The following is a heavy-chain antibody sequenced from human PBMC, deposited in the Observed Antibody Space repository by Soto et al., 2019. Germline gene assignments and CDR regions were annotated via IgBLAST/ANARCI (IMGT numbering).Heavy chain of an antibody. J-gene: IGHJ4*02. D-gene: IGHD2-15*01. CDR1: RFTFSSYA. CDR2: ISGSGGST. Sequence: GGSLRLSCAASRFTFSSYAMSWVRQAPGKGPEWVSAISGSGGSTYYADSVKGRFTISRDNSKNTLYLQMNSLRAEDTAVYYCAKVKGVVVAATPFDYWGQGTLVTVSS. CDR3: AKVKGVVVAATPFDY. V-gene: IGHV3-23*01.